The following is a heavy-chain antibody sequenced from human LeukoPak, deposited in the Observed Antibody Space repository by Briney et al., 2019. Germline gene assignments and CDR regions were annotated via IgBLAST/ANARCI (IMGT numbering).Heavy chain of an antibody. D-gene: IGHD3-3*01. CDR1: GVAVSSYS. V-gene: IGHV3-48*01. CDR3: ARDLNSDFWSGYHPTYFDY. J-gene: IGHJ4*02. CDR2: ISSSSSTI. Sequence: PGGSLRLSCAASGVAVSSYSMNWVRQAPGKGLEWVSYISSSSSTIYYADSVKGRFTISRDNAKNSLYLQMNSLRAEDTAVYYCARDLNSDFWSGYHPTYFDYWGQGTLVTVSS.